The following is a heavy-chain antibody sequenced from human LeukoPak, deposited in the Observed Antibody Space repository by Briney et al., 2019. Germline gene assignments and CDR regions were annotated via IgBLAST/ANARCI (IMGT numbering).Heavy chain of an antibody. D-gene: IGHD6-19*01. J-gene: IGHJ4*02. V-gene: IGHV5-10-1*01. Sequence: GESLQISCQGSGYSFTSYWISWVRQMPGKGLEWMGRIDPSDSYTNYSPSFQGHVTISADKSISTAYLQWSSLKASDTAMYYCASTEQWLAPLDYWGQGTLVTVSS. CDR3: ASTEQWLAPLDY. CDR1: GYSFTSYW. CDR2: IDPSDSYT.